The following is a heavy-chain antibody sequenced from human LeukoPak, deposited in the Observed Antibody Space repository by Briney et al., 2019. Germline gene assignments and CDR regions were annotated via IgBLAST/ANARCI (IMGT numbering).Heavy chain of an antibody. J-gene: IGHJ4*02. CDR1: GGSISSHY. V-gene: IGHV4-4*07. Sequence: PSETLSLTCTVSGGSISSHYWSWIRQPAGKGLEWIGRIYSSGSTNYKPSLKGRVTISVDKSKNQFSLKLSSVTAADTAVYYCAREGNRLSFEYWGQGTLVTVAS. CDR3: AREGNRLSFEY. CDR2: IYSSGST.